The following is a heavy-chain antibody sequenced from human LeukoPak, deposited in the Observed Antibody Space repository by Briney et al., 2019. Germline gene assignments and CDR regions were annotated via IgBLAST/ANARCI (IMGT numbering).Heavy chain of an antibody. CDR3: AKEKYGSSWSAQYYFDY. CDR2: IRYDGSNK. J-gene: IGHJ4*02. CDR1: GFTFSSYG. Sequence: GGSLRLSCAASGFTFSSYGMHWVRQAPGKGLEWVAFIRYDGSNKYYADSVKGRFTISRDNSKNTLYLQMNSLRAEDTAVYYCAKEKYGSSWSAQYYFDYWGQGTLVTVSS. V-gene: IGHV3-30*02. D-gene: IGHD6-13*01.